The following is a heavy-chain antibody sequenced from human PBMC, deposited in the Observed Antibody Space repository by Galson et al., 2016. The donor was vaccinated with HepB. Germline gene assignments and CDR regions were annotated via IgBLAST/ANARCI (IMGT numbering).Heavy chain of an antibody. J-gene: IGHJ5*02. CDR1: GFTFSTYD. D-gene: IGHD5-12*01. V-gene: IGHV3-30*18. CDR2: ISYDGSNK. Sequence: SLRLSCAASGFTFSTYDMHWVRQAPGKGLEWVAVISYDGSNKYYADSVKGRFTISRDNSKNTLYLQMSSLGGDDTAVYYCAKDDKGYSSRPRWFAPWGQGTLVSVSS. CDR3: AKDDKGYSSRPRWFAP.